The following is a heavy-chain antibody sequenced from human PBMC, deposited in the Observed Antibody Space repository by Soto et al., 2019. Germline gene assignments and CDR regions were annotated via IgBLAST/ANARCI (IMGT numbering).Heavy chain of an antibody. J-gene: IGHJ4*02. CDR2: IKQDGSEQ. V-gene: IGHV3-7*01. D-gene: IGHD3-22*01. CDR3: ARDFDSSGSSTFFDY. Sequence: GGSLRLSCAASGFTFSSYWMSWVRQAPGKGLEWVANIKQDGSEQYYVDSVKGRFTISRDNATNSLYLQMNSLRAEDTAVYYCARDFDSSGSSTFFDYWGQGTLVTVSS. CDR1: GFTFSSYW.